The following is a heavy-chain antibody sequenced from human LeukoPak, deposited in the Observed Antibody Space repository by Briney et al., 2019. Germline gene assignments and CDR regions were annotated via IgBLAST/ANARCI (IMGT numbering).Heavy chain of an antibody. CDR3: ARGIAKHFDY. Sequence: ASVKVSCKASGYTFTTYAINWVRQAPGQGLEWMGWINTNTGNPTYAQGFTGRSVFSLDTSVSTAYLQISSLKAEGTAVYYCARGIAKHFDYWGQGTLVTVSS. CDR2: INTNTGNP. V-gene: IGHV7-4-1*02. J-gene: IGHJ4*02. CDR1: GYTFTTYA.